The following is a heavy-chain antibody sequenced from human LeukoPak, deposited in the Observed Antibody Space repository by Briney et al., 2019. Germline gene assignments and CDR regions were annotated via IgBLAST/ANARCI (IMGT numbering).Heavy chain of an antibody. CDR3: ARGSDTAMVPYYFDY. D-gene: IGHD5-18*01. Sequence: SETLSLTCSVSGGSITRSNYYWGWIRQPPGKGLEWIGYIYYSGSTNYNPSLKGRVTISVDTSKNQFSLKLSSVTAADTAVYYCARGSDTAMVPYYFDYWGQGTLVTVSS. CDR1: GGSITRSNYY. CDR2: IYYSGST. J-gene: IGHJ4*02. V-gene: IGHV4-61*05.